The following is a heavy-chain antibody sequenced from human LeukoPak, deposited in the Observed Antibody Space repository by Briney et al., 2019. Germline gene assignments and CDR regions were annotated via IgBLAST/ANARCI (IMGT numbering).Heavy chain of an antibody. CDR1: GFTFSNAW. D-gene: IGHD6-19*01. CDR3: TTGEAYSSGHFDY. V-gene: IGHV3-15*01. Sequence: PGGSLRLSCAASGFTFSNAWRSWVRQAPGKGLEWVGRIKSKTDGGTTDYAAPVKGRFTISRDDSKNTLYLQMNSLKSEDTAVYYCTTGEAYSSGHFDYWGQGTLVTVSS. J-gene: IGHJ4*02. CDR2: IKSKTDGGTT.